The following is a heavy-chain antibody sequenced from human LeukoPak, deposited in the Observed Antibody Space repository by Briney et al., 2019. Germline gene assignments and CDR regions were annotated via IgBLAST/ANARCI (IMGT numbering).Heavy chain of an antibody. CDR1: GFTFTNYW. Sequence: GGSLRLSCAASGFTFTNYWMHWVRQAPGEGLMLLSRINSDGSTTSYAGSVKGRFTISRDNAKNTLYLQLNTLRAEDTAVYYCARETWGGLDYWGQGTLVSVSS. J-gene: IGHJ4*02. CDR2: INSDGSTT. D-gene: IGHD3-16*01. CDR3: ARETWGGLDY. V-gene: IGHV3-74*01.